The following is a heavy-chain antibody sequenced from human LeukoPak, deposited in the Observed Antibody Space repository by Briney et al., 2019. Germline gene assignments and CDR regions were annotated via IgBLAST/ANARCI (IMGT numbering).Heavy chain of an antibody. D-gene: IGHD6-6*01. CDR2: ISTGSTYI. Sequence: GGSLRLSCAASGFTFNSYTMTWVRQAPGKGLEWVSSISTGSTYIYYADSVKGRFTISRDNSKNTLYLQMNSLRAEDTAVYYCASLTGKQLDDYWGQGTLVTVSS. V-gene: IGHV3-21*01. J-gene: IGHJ4*02. CDR1: GFTFNSYT. CDR3: ASLTGKQLDDY.